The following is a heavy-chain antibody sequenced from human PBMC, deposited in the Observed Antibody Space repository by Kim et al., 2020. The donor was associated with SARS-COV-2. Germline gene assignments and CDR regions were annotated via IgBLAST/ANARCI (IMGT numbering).Heavy chain of an antibody. V-gene: IGHV3-48*02. J-gene: IGHJ4*02. CDR3: ARDPYSDKPAGYFDS. D-gene: IGHD4-4*01. CDR1: GFILRSYS. CDR2: INSRSNTI. Sequence: GGSLRLSCAASGFILRSYSMNWVRQAPGKGLEWISYINSRSNTIYYADSVKGRFTISRDNANNSLYLQMNSLRDDDTALYFCARDPYSDKPAGYFDSWGQGPLVTVSS.